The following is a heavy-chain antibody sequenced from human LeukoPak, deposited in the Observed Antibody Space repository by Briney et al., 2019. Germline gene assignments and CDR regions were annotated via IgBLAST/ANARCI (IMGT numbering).Heavy chain of an antibody. Sequence: GGSLRLSCAASGFTFSSYWMSWVRQAPGKGLEWVANIKQDGSNKYYADSVKGRFTISRDNSKNTLYLQMNSLRAEDTAVYYCAKGGDGTLYYYYYYYMDVWGKGTTVTVSS. D-gene: IGHD7-27*01. CDR1: GFTFSSYW. CDR3: AKGGDGTLYYYYYYYMDV. V-gene: IGHV3-7*01. J-gene: IGHJ6*03. CDR2: IKQDGSNK.